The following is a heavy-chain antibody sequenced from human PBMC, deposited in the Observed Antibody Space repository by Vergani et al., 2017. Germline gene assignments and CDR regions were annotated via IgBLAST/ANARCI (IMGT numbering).Heavy chain of an antibody. CDR3: ARRETAGQRSAFDS. D-gene: IGHD6-25*01. V-gene: IGHV1-69*01. CDR1: GGTFSSYA. Sequence: QVQLVQSGAEVKKPGSSVTVSCKASGGTFSSYAISWVRQAPGQGLEWMGGIIPIFGTANYAQKFQGRVTITADESTSTAYMELSSLRSEDTAVYYCARRETAGQRSAFDSWGQGTMVTVSS. CDR2: IIPIFGTA. J-gene: IGHJ3*02.